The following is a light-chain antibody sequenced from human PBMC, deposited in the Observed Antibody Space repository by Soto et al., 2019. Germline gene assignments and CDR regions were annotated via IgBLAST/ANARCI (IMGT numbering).Light chain of an antibody. V-gene: IGKV3-20*01. CDR1: QSVSNNY. J-gene: IGKJ4*01. CDR2: GAS. CDR3: QRYNNWPLT. Sequence: EIVLTRSPGTLSLSPGERATLSCRASQSVSNNYLAWYQQKPGQAPRLLICGASNRATGIPDGFSGSGSGTDFTLTISRLEHEDFAVYYCQRYNNWPLTLGGGTKVDIK.